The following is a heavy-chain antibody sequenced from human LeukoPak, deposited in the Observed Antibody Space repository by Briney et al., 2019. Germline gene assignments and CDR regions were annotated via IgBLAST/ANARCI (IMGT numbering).Heavy chain of an antibody. CDR3: AHSPDTGYSSSWYFDY. V-gene: IGHV3-23*01. CDR1: GFTFSSYA. J-gene: IGHJ4*02. CDR2: ISGSGGST. Sequence: GGSLRLSCAASGFTFSSYAMSWVRQAPGKGLEWVSAISGSGGSTYYADSVKGRFTISRDNSKNTLYLQMDSLRAEDTAVYYCAHSPDTGYSSSWYFDYWGQGTLVTVSS. D-gene: IGHD6-13*01.